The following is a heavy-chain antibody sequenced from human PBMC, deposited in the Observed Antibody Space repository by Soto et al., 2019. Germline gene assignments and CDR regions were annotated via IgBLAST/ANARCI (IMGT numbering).Heavy chain of an antibody. J-gene: IGHJ6*02. CDR3: ARKDSIALAGTSLYYYYGMDV. V-gene: IGHV1-69*13. Sequence: GASVKVSCKASGGTFSSYAISWVRQAPGQGLEWMGGIIPIFGTANYAQKFQGRVTITADESTSTAYMELSSLRSEDTAVYYCARKDSIALAGTSLYYYYGMDVWGQGTTVTVSS. D-gene: IGHD6-19*01. CDR1: GGTFSSYA. CDR2: IIPIFGTA.